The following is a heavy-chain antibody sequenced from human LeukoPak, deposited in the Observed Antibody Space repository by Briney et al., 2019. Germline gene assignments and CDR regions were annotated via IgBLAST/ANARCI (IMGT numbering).Heavy chain of an antibody. J-gene: IGHJ4*02. V-gene: IGHV3-23*01. CDR3: AKDHMSSPVTYGYSFDS. CDR2: VGGSGVST. CDR1: GFTFSSYA. Sequence: PGGSLRLSCAASGFTFSSYAMSWVRQAPGKGLEWVSGVGGSGVSTYYADSVKGRFTISRDNSKNTLYLQMSSLRAEDTAVYYCAKDHMSSPVTYGYSFDSWGQGTLVTVSS. D-gene: IGHD5-18*01.